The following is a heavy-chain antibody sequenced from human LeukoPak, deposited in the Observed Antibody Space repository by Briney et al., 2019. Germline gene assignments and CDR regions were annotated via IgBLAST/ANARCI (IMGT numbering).Heavy chain of an antibody. V-gene: IGHV4-59*10. J-gene: IGHJ4*02. CDR1: GGSFSDYY. Sequence: SEALSLTCAVYGGSFSDYYWSWIRQPAGKGLEWIGRINTSGTTIYNPSLKSRVTISLDTSKNQFSLRLSSVTAADTAVYYCARNPGYCSGGSCFFWFYWGQGTLVTVSS. D-gene: IGHD2-15*01. CDR2: INTSGTT. CDR3: ARNPGYCSGGSCFFWFY.